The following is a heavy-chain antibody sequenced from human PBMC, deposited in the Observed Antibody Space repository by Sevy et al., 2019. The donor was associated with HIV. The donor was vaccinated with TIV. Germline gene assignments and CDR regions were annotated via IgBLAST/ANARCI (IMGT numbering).Heavy chain of an antibody. Sequence: GGSLRLSCAASGFTFSSYGMHWVRQAPGKGLEWVAVIWYDGSNKYYADSVKGRFTISRDNSKNTLYLQMNSLRAEDTAVYYCARGGNIVVVPAAPYYYYGMDVWGQGTTVTVSS. CDR2: IWYDGSNK. J-gene: IGHJ6*02. CDR3: ARGGNIVVVPAAPYYYYGMDV. D-gene: IGHD2-2*01. CDR1: GFTFSSYG. V-gene: IGHV3-33*01.